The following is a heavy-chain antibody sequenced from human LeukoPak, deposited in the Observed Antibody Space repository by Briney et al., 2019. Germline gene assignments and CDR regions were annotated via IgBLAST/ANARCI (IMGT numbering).Heavy chain of an antibody. D-gene: IGHD2-2*01. Sequence: SQTLSLTCTVSGGSISSGSYYWSWIRQPAGKGLEWIGRIYTSGSTNYNPSLKSRVTISVDTSKNQFSLKLSSVTAADTAVYYCARDHPSRWFDPWGQGTLVTVSS. CDR2: IYTSGST. J-gene: IGHJ5*02. V-gene: IGHV4-61*02. CDR1: GGSISSGSYY. CDR3: ARDHPSRWFDP.